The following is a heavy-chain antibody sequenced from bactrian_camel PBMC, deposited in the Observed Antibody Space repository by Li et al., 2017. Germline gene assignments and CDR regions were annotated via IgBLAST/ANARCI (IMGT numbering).Heavy chain of an antibody. CDR1: GFAISKHV. V-gene: IGHV3S67*01. J-gene: IGHJ4*01. CDR2: SNTDGRT. Sequence: QLVESGGGLVQSGGSLTLTCVASGFAISKHVMSWVRRPPGKDLEYVATSNTDGRTHYRESVEGRFTISRDNAKNTLFLQMNRLKTEDTGMYYCARMIYGPTWSATADRGQGTQVTVS. CDR3: ARMIYGPTWSATAD. D-gene: IGHD8*01.